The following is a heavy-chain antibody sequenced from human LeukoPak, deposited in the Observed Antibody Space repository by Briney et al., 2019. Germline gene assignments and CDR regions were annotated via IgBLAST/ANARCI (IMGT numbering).Heavy chain of an antibody. CDR3: ARGNGGTRSRYWYFDL. CDR1: GFTFSSKS. J-gene: IGHJ2*01. Sequence: GGSLRLSCVVSGFTFSSKSINWVRQAPGKGLEWVSSISSSSNFIYYADSVKGRFTISRDNAKISLYLQMNSLRAEDTAVYYCARGNGGTRSRYWYFDLWGRGTLVTASS. CDR2: ISSSSNFI. D-gene: IGHD4-23*01. V-gene: IGHV3-21*01.